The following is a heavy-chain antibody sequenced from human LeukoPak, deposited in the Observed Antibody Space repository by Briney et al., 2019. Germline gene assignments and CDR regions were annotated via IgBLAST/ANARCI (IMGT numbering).Heavy chain of an antibody. J-gene: IGHJ5*02. CDR3: AKFCLLKVYSPAS. V-gene: IGHV3-23*01. Sequence: GGSLRLSCAASGFTFSSYAMSWVRQAPGKGLEWVGTIIGSGGSTYYADFVKGRFTISSDNSKNTLLLQMPSLGADATAEYYCAKFCLLKVYSPASWGEGTLVTVSS. CDR1: GFTFSSYA. D-gene: IGHD3-16*01. CDR2: IIGSGGST.